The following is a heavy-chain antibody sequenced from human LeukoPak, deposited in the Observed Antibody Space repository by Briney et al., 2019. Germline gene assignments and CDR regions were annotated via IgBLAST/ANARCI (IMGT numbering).Heavy chain of an antibody. V-gene: IGHV3-23*01. Sequence: SCKASGGTFSSYAISWVRQAPGKGLEWVSAISGSGGSTYYADSVKGRFTISRDNSKNTLYLQMNSLRAEDTAVYYCARYGQQLVHAFDIWGQGTMVTVSS. CDR1: GGTFSSYA. CDR3: ARYGQQLVHAFDI. CDR2: ISGSGGST. D-gene: IGHD6-13*01. J-gene: IGHJ3*02.